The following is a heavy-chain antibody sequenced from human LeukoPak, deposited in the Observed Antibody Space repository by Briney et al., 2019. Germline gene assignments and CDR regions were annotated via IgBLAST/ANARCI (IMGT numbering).Heavy chain of an antibody. V-gene: IGHV4-38-2*01. J-gene: IGHJ3*02. CDR3: ARYLGYCSGGSCLQWAFDI. CDR1: GYSISSGYY. CDR2: IYHSGST. Sequence: SETLSLTCAVSGYSISSGYYWGWIRQPPGKGLEWIGSIYHSGSTYYNPSLKSRVTISVDTSKNQFSLKLSSVTAADTAVYYCARYLGYCSGGSCLQWAFDIWGQGTMVTVSS. D-gene: IGHD2-15*01.